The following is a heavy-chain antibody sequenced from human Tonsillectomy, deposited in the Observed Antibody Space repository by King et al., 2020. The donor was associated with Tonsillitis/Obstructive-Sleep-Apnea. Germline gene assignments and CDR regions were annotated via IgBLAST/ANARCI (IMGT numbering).Heavy chain of an antibody. J-gene: IGHJ6*02. CDR2: ISGSVICT. Sequence: VQLVESGGGLVQPGGSLRHSCAASGFTFTTYAMSWVRQAPGKGLEWVSAISGSVICTYYADSVKGRFTISRDNSKNTLYLQMNSLRAEDTAVYYCAKGLSGYDYYYGMDVWGQGTTVTV. CDR1: GFTFTTYA. V-gene: IGHV3-23*04. CDR3: AKGLSGYDYYYGMDV. D-gene: IGHD5-12*01.